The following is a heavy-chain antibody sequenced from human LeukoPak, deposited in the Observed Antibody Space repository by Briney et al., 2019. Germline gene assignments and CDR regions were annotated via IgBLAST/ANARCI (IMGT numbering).Heavy chain of an antibody. CDR3: ARDLLPYCSSTSCYAFDY. CDR1: GFSFRSHG. J-gene: IGHJ4*02. CDR2: ISPRGDIT. D-gene: IGHD2-2*01. V-gene: IGHV3-23*01. Sequence: PGGTLRLSCAASGFSFRSHGMNWVRQAPGKGLEWVSGISPRGDITYYKDSVRGRFTISRDNFKNTVSLQLNSLRAEDTAMYYCARDLLPYCSSTSCYAFDYWGQGTLVTVSS.